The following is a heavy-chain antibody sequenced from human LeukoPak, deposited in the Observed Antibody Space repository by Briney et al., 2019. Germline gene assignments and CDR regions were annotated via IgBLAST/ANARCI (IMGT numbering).Heavy chain of an antibody. CDR3: AREGYCSGGSCRDAFDI. Sequence: GGSLRLSCAASGFTVSSNYMSWVRQAPGKGLEWVSVIYSGGSTYYADSVKGRFTISRDNFKNTLYLQMNSLRAEDTAVYYCAREGYCSGGSCRDAFDIWGQGTMVTVSS. J-gene: IGHJ3*02. D-gene: IGHD2-15*01. CDR2: IYSGGST. CDR1: GFTVSSNY. V-gene: IGHV3-53*01.